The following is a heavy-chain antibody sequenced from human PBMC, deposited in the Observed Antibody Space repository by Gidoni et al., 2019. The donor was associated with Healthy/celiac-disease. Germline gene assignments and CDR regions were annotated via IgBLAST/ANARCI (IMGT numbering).Heavy chain of an antibody. V-gene: IGHV3-30*18. CDR2: ISYDGSNK. CDR3: AKEEYYYDSSGYYRGIDY. D-gene: IGHD3-22*01. J-gene: IGHJ4*02. CDR1: GFTFSSYG. Sequence: QVQLVESGGGVVQPGRSLRLSCAASGFTFSSYGMHWVRQAPGKGLEWVAVISYDGSNKYYADSVKGRFTISRDNSKNTLYLQMNSLRAEDTAVYYCAKEEYYYDSSGYYRGIDYWGQGTLVTVSS.